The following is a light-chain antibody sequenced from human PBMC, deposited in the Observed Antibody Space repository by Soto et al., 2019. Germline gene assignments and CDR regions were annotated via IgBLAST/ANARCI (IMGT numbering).Light chain of an antibody. Sequence: QSALTQPASVSGSPGQSITISCTGTSSDVGSYNLVSWYQHHPGKAPKLIIYEGSKRPSGVSNRFSGSKSGNTASLTISGLQAEDEADYYCCSYAGSLVFGGGTKLTVL. CDR2: EGS. J-gene: IGLJ2*01. CDR1: SSDVGSYNL. V-gene: IGLV2-23*01. CDR3: CSYAGSLV.